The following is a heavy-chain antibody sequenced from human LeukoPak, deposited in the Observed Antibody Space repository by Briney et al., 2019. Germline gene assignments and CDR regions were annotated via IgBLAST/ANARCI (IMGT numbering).Heavy chain of an antibody. Sequence: GGSLRLSCAASGFNFASHWMHWVRHTPGKGLVWVSRINSGGSGTSYADFVGGRFTISRDNAKNTLYLQMNSLRAEDTAVYYCARDRGYHPDYWGQGTLVTVSS. CDR2: INSGGSGT. CDR3: ARDRGYHPDY. J-gene: IGHJ4*02. V-gene: IGHV3-74*01. D-gene: IGHD2-15*01. CDR1: GFNFASHW.